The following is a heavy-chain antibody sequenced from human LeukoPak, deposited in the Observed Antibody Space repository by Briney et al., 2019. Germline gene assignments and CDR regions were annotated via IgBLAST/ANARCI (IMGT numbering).Heavy chain of an antibody. CDR2: ISSSGSTI. V-gene: IGHV3-11*01. CDR1: GFTVSSNY. J-gene: IGHJ3*02. D-gene: IGHD5-12*01. CDR3: AREVVATIRTDAFDI. Sequence: PGGSLRLSCAASGFTVSSNYMSWIRQAPGKGLEWVSYISSSGSTIYYADSVKGRFTISRDNAKNSLYLQMNSLRAEDTAVYYCAREVVATIRTDAFDIWGQGTMVTVSS.